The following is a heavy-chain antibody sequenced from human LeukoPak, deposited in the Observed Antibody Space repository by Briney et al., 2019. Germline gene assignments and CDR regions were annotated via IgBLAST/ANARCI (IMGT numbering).Heavy chain of an antibody. CDR3: AKGRPYYFGSGNDPASDY. CDR1: GFTFSNYA. J-gene: IGHJ4*02. V-gene: IGHV3-23*01. CDR2: ISGRGEST. Sequence: GGSLRLSCAASGFTFSNYAMNWVRQAPRKGLEWVSGISGRGESTYYADSMKGRFTISRDNYKNTLYLQMNSLRAEDTAVYYCAKGRPYYFGSGNDPASDYWGQGTLVTVSS. D-gene: IGHD3-10*01.